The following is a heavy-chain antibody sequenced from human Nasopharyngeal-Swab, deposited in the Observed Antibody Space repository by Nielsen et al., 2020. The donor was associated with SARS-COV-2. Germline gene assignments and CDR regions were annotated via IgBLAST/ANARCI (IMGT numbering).Heavy chain of an antibody. D-gene: IGHD4-23*01. V-gene: IGHV3-23*01. CDR3: AKDLGVESPLWFDY. CDR2: ISGSGGST. CDR1: GFTFSSYA. Sequence: GESLKIFCTASGFTFSSYAMSWVRQAPGKGLEWVSEISGSGGSTYYAESVKGRFTISRDNSKNTLYLQMSSLRAEDTAIYYCAKDLGVESPLWFDYWGQGTLLTVSS. J-gene: IGHJ4*02.